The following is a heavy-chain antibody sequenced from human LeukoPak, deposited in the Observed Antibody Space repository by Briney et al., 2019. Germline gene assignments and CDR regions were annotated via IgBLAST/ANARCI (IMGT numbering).Heavy chain of an antibody. J-gene: IGHJ6*03. CDR1: GGSISSYY. V-gene: IGHV4-4*07. D-gene: IGHD6-13*01. CDR2: IYTSGST. Sequence: PSETLSLTCTVSGGSISSYYWSWIRQPAGKGLEWIGRIYTSGSTNYNPSLKSRVTMSVDTSKNQFSLKLSSVTAADTAVYYCAREIGSGHSSSWYVDYYYYMDVWGKGTTVTVSS. CDR3: AREIGSGHSSSWYVDYYYYMDV.